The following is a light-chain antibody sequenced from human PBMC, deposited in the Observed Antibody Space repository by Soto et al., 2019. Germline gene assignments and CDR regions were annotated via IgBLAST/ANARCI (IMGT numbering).Light chain of an antibody. Sequence: QSALTQPASVSGSPGQSITISCTGTSGDFATYNYVSWYQHHPGKAPKLMIYEVTNRPSGVSNRFSGSKSSNTASLTISGLQAEDEADYYCSSYMTTSTLGVFGGGTKLTVL. J-gene: IGLJ3*02. CDR2: EVT. CDR3: SSYMTTSTLGV. V-gene: IGLV2-14*01. CDR1: SGDFATYNY.